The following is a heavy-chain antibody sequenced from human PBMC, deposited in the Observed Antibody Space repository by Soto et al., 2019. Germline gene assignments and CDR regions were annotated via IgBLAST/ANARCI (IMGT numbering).Heavy chain of an antibody. Sequence: QVQLQQWGAGLLKPSETLSLTCAVYGGSFSGYYWSWIRQPPGKGLEWIGEINHSGSTNYNPSLKSRVTTSVATSKNQFSLKLSSVTAADTAVYYCARLMTTVTFDYWGQGTLVTVSS. CDR1: GGSFSGYY. D-gene: IGHD4-17*01. J-gene: IGHJ4*02. CDR3: ARLMTTVTFDY. CDR2: INHSGST. V-gene: IGHV4-34*01.